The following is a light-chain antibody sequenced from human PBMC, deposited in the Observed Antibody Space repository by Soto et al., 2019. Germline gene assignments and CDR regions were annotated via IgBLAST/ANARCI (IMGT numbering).Light chain of an antibody. CDR2: DNS. Sequence: QSVLTQPPSVSGAPGQRVTISCTGNSSNIGAGYAVHWYQQLPGTAPKLLIYDNSNRPSGVPDRFSGSKSGSSASLAITGLQAEDEADYYCQSYDSSLSAWVFGGGTKLTVL. CDR3: QSYDSSLSAWV. J-gene: IGLJ3*02. CDR1: SSNIGAGYA. V-gene: IGLV1-40*01.